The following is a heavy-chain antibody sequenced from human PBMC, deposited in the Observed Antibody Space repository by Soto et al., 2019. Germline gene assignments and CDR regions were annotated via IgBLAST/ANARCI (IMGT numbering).Heavy chain of an antibody. D-gene: IGHD5-12*01. CDR2: IDPSDSYT. J-gene: IGHJ6*02. CDR3: ARSKGYSGYDWLYYYYGMDV. CDR1: GYSFTSYW. V-gene: IGHV5-10-1*01. Sequence: TGESLKISCKGSGYSFTSYWISWVRQMPGKGLEWMGRIDPSDSYTNYSPSFQGHVTISADKSISTAYLQWSSLKASDTAMYYCARSKGYSGYDWLYYYYGMDVWGQGTTVTVSS.